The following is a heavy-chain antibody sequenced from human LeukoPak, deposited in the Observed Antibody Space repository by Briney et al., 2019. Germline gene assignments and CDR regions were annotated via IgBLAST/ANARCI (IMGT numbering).Heavy chain of an antibody. J-gene: IGHJ4*02. D-gene: IGHD2-8*01. CDR1: GFTFSSYA. CDR2: ISGSGGST. Sequence: GGSVRLSCAASGFTFSSYAMSWVRQAPGKGLEWVSAISGSGGSTYYADSVKGRFTISRDNSKNTLYLQMNSPRAEDTAVYYCAKDLRNGPFDYWGQGTLITVSS. V-gene: IGHV3-23*01. CDR3: AKDLRNGPFDY.